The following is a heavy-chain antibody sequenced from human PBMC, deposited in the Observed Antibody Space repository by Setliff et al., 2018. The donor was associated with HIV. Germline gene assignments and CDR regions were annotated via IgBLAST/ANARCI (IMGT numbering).Heavy chain of an antibody. D-gene: IGHD6-19*01. CDR2: IYTSGNT. Sequence: SETLSLTCTVSGDSISSSGYYRSWIRQPAGQGLEWIGRIYTSGNTNYNPSTNYNPSLKSRITISLETSRNQFSLRVTSVTATDTAVYYCTRQSPVAGSGAFDIWGQGTMVTVSS. V-gene: IGHV4-61*10. CDR3: TRQSPVAGSGAFDI. J-gene: IGHJ3*02. CDR1: GDSISSSGYY.